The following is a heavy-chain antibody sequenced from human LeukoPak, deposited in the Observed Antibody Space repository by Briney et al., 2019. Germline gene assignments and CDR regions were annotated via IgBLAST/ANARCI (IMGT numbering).Heavy chain of an antibody. J-gene: IGHJ4*02. V-gene: IGHV3-30*02. Sequence: GGSLRLSCAASGFTFSTYGMHWVRQAPGKGLEWVAFIRYDGRNKYYADSVKGRFTISRDNSRNTLCLQMNSLRAEDTAVYYCAKEIWPTVTTPGHTHFDYWGQGTLVTVSS. CDR1: GFTFSTYG. CDR3: AKEIWPTVTTPGHTHFDY. CDR2: IRYDGRNK. D-gene: IGHD4-17*01.